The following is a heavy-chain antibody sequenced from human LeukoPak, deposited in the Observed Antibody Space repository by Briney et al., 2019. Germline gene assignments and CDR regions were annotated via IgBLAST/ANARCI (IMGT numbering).Heavy chain of an antibody. Sequence: ASETLSLTCTVSGGSISTYYWTWIRQPPGKGLEWIGYIYYSGSTNYNPSLKSRVTISVDTSKNQFSLKLSSVTAADTAVYYCARGGYTGYDLDYWGQGTQVTVSS. V-gene: IGHV4-59*08. CDR3: ARGGYTGYDLDY. J-gene: IGHJ4*02. CDR2: IYYSGST. CDR1: GGSISTYY. D-gene: IGHD5-12*01.